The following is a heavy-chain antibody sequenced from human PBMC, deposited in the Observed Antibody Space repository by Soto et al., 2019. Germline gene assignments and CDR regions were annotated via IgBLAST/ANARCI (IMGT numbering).Heavy chain of an antibody. J-gene: IGHJ4*02. CDR1: GITFVSRA. D-gene: IGHD3-10*01. Sequence: SLRLSCVASGITFVSRAMSWVRQAPGEGLEWVSIISDTGGDTKYADSVRGRFTISRDNSKNTLYLQMSSLRAEDSAVYYCARGSKESYPGSRIFASWGRGTLVTVSS. V-gene: IGHV3-23*01. CDR3: ARGSKESYPGSRIFAS. CDR2: ISDTGGDT.